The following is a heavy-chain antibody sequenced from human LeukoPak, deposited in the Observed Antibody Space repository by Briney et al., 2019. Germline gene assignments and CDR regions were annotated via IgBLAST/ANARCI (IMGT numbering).Heavy chain of an antibody. CDR3: ARGYGINCASTTCAGAFDI. V-gene: IGHV3-7*01. CDR2: IKQDGSEK. J-gene: IGHJ3*02. D-gene: IGHD1-20*01. Sequence: PGGSPRLSCEASGFSFSNYWMEWVRQAPGRGLEGVAYIKQDGSEKFYVDSVKGRFTVSRDNARNSLYLQLNSLRDEDTAVYYCARGYGINCASTTCAGAFDIWGPGTMVTVSS. CDR1: GFSFSNYW.